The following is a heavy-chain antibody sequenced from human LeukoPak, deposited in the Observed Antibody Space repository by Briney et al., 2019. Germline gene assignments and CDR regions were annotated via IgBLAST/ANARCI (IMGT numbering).Heavy chain of an antibody. CDR2: IYYSGTV. D-gene: IGHD2-15*01. CDR3: ARRICSGGNCSNYGKSWFDP. J-gene: IGHJ5*02. V-gene: IGHV4-39*01. CDR1: GVSITSGSSY. Sequence: PSETLSLTCTVSGVSITSGSSYWGWIRQPPGKGLEWIGSIYYSGTVYYNPSLKSRITLSVDMSKNQFSLKLNSVTAADTAVYYCARRICSGGNCSNYGKSWFDPWGQGTLVTVSS.